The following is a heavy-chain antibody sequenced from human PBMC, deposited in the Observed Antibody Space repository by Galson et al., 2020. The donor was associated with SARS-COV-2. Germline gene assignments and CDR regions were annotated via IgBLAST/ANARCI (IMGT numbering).Heavy chain of an antibody. CDR1: GYTLTELS. Sequence: ASVKVSCKVSGYTLTELSMHWVRQAPGKGLEWMGGFDPEDGETIYAQKFQGRVTMTEDTSTDTAYMELSSLRSEDTAVYYCAATYSYYDSSGYSESPLYGGQGTLVTVSS. CDR2: FDPEDGET. CDR3: AATYSYYDSSGYSESPLY. D-gene: IGHD3-22*01. J-gene: IGHJ4*02. V-gene: IGHV1-24*01.